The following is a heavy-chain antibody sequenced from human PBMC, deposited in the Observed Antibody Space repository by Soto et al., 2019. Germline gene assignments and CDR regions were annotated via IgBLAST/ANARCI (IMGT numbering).Heavy chain of an antibody. CDR1: GSSISNDNW. CDR3: ARDGPPRIAAAGSFGDWFDP. J-gene: IGHJ5*02. Sequence: SETLSLTCGVSGSSISNDNWWVWIRQPPGKGLEWIGYIHHFGYTYSNPSLKSRLTMSVDTSKNQFSLKLSSVTAADTAVYYCARDGPPRIAAAGSFGDWFDPWGQGTLVTVSS. D-gene: IGHD6-13*01. V-gene: IGHV4-28*03. CDR2: IHHFGYT.